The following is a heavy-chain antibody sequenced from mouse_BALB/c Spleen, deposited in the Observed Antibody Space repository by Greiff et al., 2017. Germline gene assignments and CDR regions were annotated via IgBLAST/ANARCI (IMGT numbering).Heavy chain of an antibody. J-gene: IGHJ4*01. D-gene: IGHD1-1*01. CDR2: INPSNGGT. CDR3: TRDYGSSRFDAMDY. CDR1: GYTFTSYY. Sequence: QGQLQQSGAELVKPGASVKLSCKASGYTFTSYYMYWVKQRPGQGLEWIGEINPSNGGTNFNEKFKSKATLTVDKSSSTAYMQLSSLTSEDSAVYYCTRDYGSSRFDAMDYWGQGTSVTVSS. V-gene: IGHV1S81*02.